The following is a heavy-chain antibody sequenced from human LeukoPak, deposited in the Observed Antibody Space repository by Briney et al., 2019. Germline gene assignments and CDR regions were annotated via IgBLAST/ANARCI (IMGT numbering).Heavy chain of an antibody. CDR2: IWYDGSHE. Sequence: GGSLRLSCAASGFTFSSCGMHWVRQAPGKGLEWVAVIWYDGSHEYYADSVKGRFTISRDNSKNTLYLQMNSLRGEDTAVYYCARVDYWRPFDYWGQGTLVTVSS. V-gene: IGHV3-33*01. CDR1: GFTFSSCG. J-gene: IGHJ4*02. CDR3: ARVDYWRPFDY. D-gene: IGHD2/OR15-2a*01.